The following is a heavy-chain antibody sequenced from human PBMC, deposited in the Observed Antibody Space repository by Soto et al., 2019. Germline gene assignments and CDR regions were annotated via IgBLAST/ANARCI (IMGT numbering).Heavy chain of an antibody. D-gene: IGHD2-15*01. CDR2: IYYSGST. CDR1: GGSISSYY. CDR3: ERAGVVVAATSIRFDP. V-gene: IGHV4-59*01. J-gene: IGHJ5*02. Sequence: SDTLSLTCTFSGGSISSYYWSWIRQPPGKGLEWIGYIYYSGSTNYNPTLKSRVTISVDTSKNQFSLKLSSVTAADTAVYYCERAGVVVAATSIRFDPWGQGTLVTVSS.